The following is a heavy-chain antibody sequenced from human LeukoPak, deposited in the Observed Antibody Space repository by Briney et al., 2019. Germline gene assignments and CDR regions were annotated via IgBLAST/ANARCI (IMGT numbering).Heavy chain of an antibody. D-gene: IGHD2-8*02. CDR2: IYSGGST. V-gene: IGHV3-66*01. Sequence: GGSLRLSCAASEFTVSTNYMSWIRQAAGKGLEWVSVIYSGGSTYYADSVKGRFTISRDNSRNTLYLQMNSLRAEDTAVYYCARDAGGYGMDVWGQGTTVTVSS. J-gene: IGHJ6*02. CDR1: EFTVSTNY. CDR3: ARDAGGYGMDV.